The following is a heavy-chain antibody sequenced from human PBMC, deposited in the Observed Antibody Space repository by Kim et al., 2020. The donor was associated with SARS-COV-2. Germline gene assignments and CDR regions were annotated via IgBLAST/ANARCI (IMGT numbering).Heavy chain of an antibody. J-gene: IGHJ4*02. V-gene: IGHV4-39*01. D-gene: IGHD3-16*01. CDR1: GGSISSSSYY. CDR2: IYYSGST. Sequence: SETLSLTCTVSGGSISSSSYYWGWIRQPPGKGLEWIGSIYYSGSTYYNPSLKSRVTISVDTSKNQFSLKLSSVTAADTAVYYCARQVGDDYVWGSFDYWGQGTLVTVSS. CDR3: ARQVGDDYVWGSFDY.